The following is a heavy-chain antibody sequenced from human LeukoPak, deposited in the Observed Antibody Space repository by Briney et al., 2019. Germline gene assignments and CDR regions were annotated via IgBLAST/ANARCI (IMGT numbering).Heavy chain of an antibody. J-gene: IGHJ4*02. V-gene: IGHV4-34*01. CDR2: INHSGST. CDR1: RGSFSGYY. CDR3: ARGRGYFDWLVDY. D-gene: IGHD3-9*01. Sequence: SETLSLTRAVYRGSFSGYYWIWIGHPPGKGLEWIGEINHSGSTNYNPSLKSRVTISVDTSKNQFSLKLSSVTAADTAVYYCARGRGYFDWLVDYWGQGILVTVSS.